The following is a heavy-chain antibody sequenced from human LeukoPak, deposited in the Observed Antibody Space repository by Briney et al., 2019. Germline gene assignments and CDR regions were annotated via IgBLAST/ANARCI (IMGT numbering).Heavy chain of an antibody. J-gene: IGHJ4*02. Sequence: GGSLRLSCVASGFTFSDFAMRWVRQAPGKGLECVSGIGGRGTYTYYADSVKGRFTISRDNSENTLYLQMNTLRAEDTAVYYCAKPRCGGGACYELDKWGQGTLVTVSS. D-gene: IGHD2-21*01. CDR3: AKPRCGGGACYELDK. V-gene: IGHV3-23*01. CDR2: IGGRGTYT. CDR1: GFTFSDFA.